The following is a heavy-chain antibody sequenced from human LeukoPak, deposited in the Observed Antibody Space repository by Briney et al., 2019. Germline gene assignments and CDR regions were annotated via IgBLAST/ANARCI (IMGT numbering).Heavy chain of an antibody. CDR3: ARSSSGWYEYFDY. J-gene: IGHJ4*02. V-gene: IGHV4-59*08. CDR2: IYYSGST. CDR1: GGSISSYY. D-gene: IGHD6-19*01. Sequence: PSETLSLTCTVSGGSISSYYWSWIRQLPGKGLEWIGYIYYSGSTNYNPSLKSRVTISVDTSKNQFSLKLSSVTAADTAVYYCARSSSGWYEYFDYWGQGTLVTVSS.